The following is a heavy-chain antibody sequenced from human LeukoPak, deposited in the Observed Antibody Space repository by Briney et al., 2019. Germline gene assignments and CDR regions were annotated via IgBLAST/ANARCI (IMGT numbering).Heavy chain of an antibody. Sequence: GGFLRLSCAASGFTFSSYAMHWVRQAPGKGLEWVAVISYDGSNKYYADSVKGRFTISRDNSKNTLYLQMNSLRAEDTAVYYCARAVTTPLGENPYGMDVWGQGTTVTVSS. CDR2: ISYDGSNK. V-gene: IGHV3-30-3*01. J-gene: IGHJ6*02. CDR1: GFTFSSYA. CDR3: ARAVTTPLGENPYGMDV. D-gene: IGHD4-17*01.